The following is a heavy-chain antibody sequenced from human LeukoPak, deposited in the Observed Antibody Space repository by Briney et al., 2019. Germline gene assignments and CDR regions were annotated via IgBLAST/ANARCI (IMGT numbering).Heavy chain of an antibody. CDR3: AKDRGRKWLLLPGFDY. CDR1: GFTFSSYA. J-gene: IGHJ4*02. D-gene: IGHD3-22*01. Sequence: PGGSLRLSCAASGFTFSSYAMSWGRQAPGKGREWVSAISGSGGSTYYADSVKGRFTISRDNSKNTLYLQMNSLRAEDTAVYYCAKDRGRKWLLLPGFDYWGQGTLVTVSS. CDR2: ISGSGGST. V-gene: IGHV3-23*01.